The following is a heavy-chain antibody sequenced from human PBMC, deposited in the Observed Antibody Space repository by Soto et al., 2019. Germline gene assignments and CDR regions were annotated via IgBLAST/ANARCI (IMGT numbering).Heavy chain of an antibody. CDR1: GFTFNAYA. D-gene: IGHD4-4*01. V-gene: IGHV3-23*01. CDR3: ARVASDYINSVDH. CDR2: IGGSGGNR. J-gene: IGHJ4*02. Sequence: DVQLLESGGGLVQPGGSLSLSCAASGFTFNAYAMTWVRQAPGKGLEWVSAIGGSGGNRYYAGSGRGRFTISRDNSKDTVDLQMNSLRVEDTAVYYCARVASDYINSVDHWGQGILVSVSS.